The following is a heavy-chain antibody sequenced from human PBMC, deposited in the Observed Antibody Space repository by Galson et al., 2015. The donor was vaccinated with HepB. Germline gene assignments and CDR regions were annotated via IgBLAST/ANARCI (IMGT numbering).Heavy chain of an antibody. CDR2: TSGSGGST. CDR3: EKDVIVVVPVARDY. V-gene: IGHV3-23*01. CDR1: GFTFSSYA. D-gene: IGHD2-2*01. J-gene: IGHJ4*02. Sequence: SLRLSCAASGFTFSSYAMSWVRQAPGKGLEWVSATSGSGGSTYYADSVKGRFTISRDNSKNTLYLQMNSLRAEDTAVYYCEKDVIVVVPVARDYWGQGTLVTVSS.